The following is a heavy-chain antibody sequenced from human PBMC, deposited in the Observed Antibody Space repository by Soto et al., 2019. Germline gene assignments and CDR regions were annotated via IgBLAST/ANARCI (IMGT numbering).Heavy chain of an antibody. CDR1: GGSITTSPFY. J-gene: IGHJ4*02. D-gene: IGHD3-16*02. V-gene: IGHV4-39*01. Sequence: SETLSLTCIVSGGSITTSPFYWGWIRQPPGKGLEWIGYIHHSGTTYYNPSLKSRVTIFGDASKKQFYLKLNSVTAADTAVYYCARGLGYDYVWGTNRYSGCYFGSRGQGTQVTVSS. CDR2: IHHSGTT. CDR3: ARGLGYDYVWGTNRYSGCYFGS.